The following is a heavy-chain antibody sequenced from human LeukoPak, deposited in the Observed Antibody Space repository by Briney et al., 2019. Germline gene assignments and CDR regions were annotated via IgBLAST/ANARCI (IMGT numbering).Heavy chain of an antibody. D-gene: IGHD1-26*01. J-gene: IGHJ4*02. CDR3: ATGEGGSYPRLYFDD. Sequence: GGSLRLSCVASGFTFRSYSMHWVSQAPGKGLVWVSSIGSDSTYEYSPESVKGRFTISRDDAKNSLYLQMNSLRVEDTAVYYCATGEGGSYPRLYFDDWGQGTLVTVSS. CDR1: GFTFRSYS. CDR2: IGSDSTYE. V-gene: IGHV3-21*01.